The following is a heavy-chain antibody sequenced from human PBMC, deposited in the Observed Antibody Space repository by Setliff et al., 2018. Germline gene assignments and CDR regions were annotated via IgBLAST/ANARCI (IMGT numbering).Heavy chain of an antibody. Sequence: PSETLSLTCAVSGYSISSGYYWGWIRQPPGKGLEWIGSIYYSGSTYYNPSLKSRVTISVDTSKNQFSLKLSSVTAADTAVYYCASRATYYNFWSGYYLYWGQGTLVTVSS. CDR1: GYSISSGYY. CDR3: ASRATYYNFWSGYYLY. V-gene: IGHV4-38-2*01. CDR2: IYYSGST. D-gene: IGHD3-3*01. J-gene: IGHJ4*02.